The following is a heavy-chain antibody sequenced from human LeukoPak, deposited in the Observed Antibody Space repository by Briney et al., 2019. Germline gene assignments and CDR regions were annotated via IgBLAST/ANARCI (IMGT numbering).Heavy chain of an antibody. J-gene: IGHJ6*03. CDR3: GGDYYYYMDV. Sequence: GGSLRLSCAASGFTFSSYWMSWVRQAPGKGLEWVANIKQDGSEKYYVDSVKGRFTISGDNAKNSLYLQMNSLRADDTAVYYCGGDYYYYMDVWGKGTTVTVSS. CDR2: IKQDGSEK. V-gene: IGHV3-7*01. CDR1: GFTFSSYW.